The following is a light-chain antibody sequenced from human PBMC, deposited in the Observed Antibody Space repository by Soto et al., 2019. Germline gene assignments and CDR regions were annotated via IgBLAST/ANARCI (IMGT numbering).Light chain of an antibody. V-gene: IGLV1-40*01. Sequence: QSVLTQPPSVSGAPGQRVTISCTGSSSNIGAGYDVHWYQQLPGTAPKLLIYGNSNRPSGVPDRFSGSKSGTSASLAITWLQAYYEPDYYCQSYASSLSGSVFVTGTKLTLL. CDR2: GNS. CDR3: QSYASSLSGSV. J-gene: IGLJ1*01. CDR1: SSNIGAGYD.